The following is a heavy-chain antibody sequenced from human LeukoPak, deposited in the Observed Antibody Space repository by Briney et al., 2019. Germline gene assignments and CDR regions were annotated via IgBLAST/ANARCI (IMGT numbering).Heavy chain of an antibody. D-gene: IGHD3-10*01. V-gene: IGHV3-74*01. CDR1: GFTFSTYW. CDR3: AKGGFGELSISSGFDY. CDR2: IKTDGSRT. J-gene: IGHJ4*02. Sequence: GGSLRLSCAASGFTFSTYWMHWVRQAPGKGLVWVSRIKTDGSRTSYADSVRGRFTISRDNAKNTLYLQMNSLRAEDTALYYCAKGGFGELSISSGFDYWGQGTLVTVSS.